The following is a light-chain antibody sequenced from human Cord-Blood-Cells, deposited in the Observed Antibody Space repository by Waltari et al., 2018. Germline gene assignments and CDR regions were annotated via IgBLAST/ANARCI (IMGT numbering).Light chain of an antibody. V-gene: IGLV2-11*01. J-gene: IGLJ2*01. CDR1: RSDVGGYNY. CDR2: DVS. CDR3: CSYAGSYTFV. Sequence: SALTQPRPVSGSPGQSVTISCPGTRSDVGGYNYVPWYQQHPGKAPKLMIYDVSTPPSGVPDRFAGSKSGNTASLTISGLQAEDEADYYCCSYAGSYTFVFGGGTKLTVL.